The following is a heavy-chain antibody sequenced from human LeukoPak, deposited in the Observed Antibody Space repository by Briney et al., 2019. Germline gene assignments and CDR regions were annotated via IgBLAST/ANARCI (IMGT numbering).Heavy chain of an antibody. CDR3: ARARDGYPIGYFDY. J-gene: IGHJ4*02. D-gene: IGHD5-24*01. Sequence: PGGSLRLSCGASGFTFSNYGMLWVRQAPGKGLEWVAFIRYDGNNKLYADSMKGRFTISRDNAKNSLYLQMNSLRAEDTAVYYCARARDGYPIGYFDYWGQGTLVTVSS. CDR2: IRYDGNNK. V-gene: IGHV3-30*02. CDR1: GFTFSNYG.